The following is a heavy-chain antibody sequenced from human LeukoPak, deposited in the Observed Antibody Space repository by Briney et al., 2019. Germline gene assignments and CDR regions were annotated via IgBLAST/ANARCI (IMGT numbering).Heavy chain of an antibody. Sequence: PSETLSLTCTVSGGSISSGGYYWSWIRQPPGKGLEWIGYIYHSGSTYYNPSLKSRVTISVDRSKNQFSLKLSSVTAADTAVYYCARQVDYGDYRLMLDYWGQGTLVT. J-gene: IGHJ4*02. CDR1: GGSISSGGYY. CDR2: IYHSGST. CDR3: ARQVDYGDYRLMLDY. V-gene: IGHV4-30-2*01. D-gene: IGHD4-17*01.